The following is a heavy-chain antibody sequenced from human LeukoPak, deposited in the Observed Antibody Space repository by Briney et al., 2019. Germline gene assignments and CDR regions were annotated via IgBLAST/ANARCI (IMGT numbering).Heavy chain of an antibody. J-gene: IGHJ4*02. CDR3: ARARYSSGWLEGY. CDR2: IYYSGST. D-gene: IGHD6-19*01. CDR1: GGSISSYY. V-gene: IGHV4-59*01. Sequence: SETLSLTCTVSGGSISSYYWSWIRQPPGKGLEWIGYIYYSGSTNYNPSLKSRVTISVDTSKNQFSLKLSSVTAADTAVYYCARARYSSGWLEGYWGQGTLVTVSS.